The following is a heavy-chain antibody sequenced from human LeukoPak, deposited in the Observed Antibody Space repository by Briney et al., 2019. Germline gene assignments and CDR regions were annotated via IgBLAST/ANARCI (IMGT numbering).Heavy chain of an antibody. CDR1: GFTFSSYS. Sequence: GGSLRPSCAASGFTFSSYSMNWVRQAPGKGLEWVSSISSSSTYIYYADSVKGRFTISRDNAKNLLYLQMNSLRAEDTGVYYCARGYCSGGSCYDYWGQGTLVTVSS. D-gene: IGHD2-15*01. CDR2: ISSSSTYI. V-gene: IGHV3-21*01. J-gene: IGHJ4*02. CDR3: ARGYCSGGSCYDY.